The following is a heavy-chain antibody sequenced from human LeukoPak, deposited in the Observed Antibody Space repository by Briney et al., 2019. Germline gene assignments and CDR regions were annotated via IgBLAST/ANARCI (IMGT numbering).Heavy chain of an antibody. Sequence: ASVKVSCKASGYTFTGYYMHWVRQAPGQGLEWMGWINPNSGGTNYAQRFQGRVTMTRDTSISTAYVELSRLRSDDTAVYYCARGGLTRTTVTTFFNYWGQGTLVTVSS. CDR3: ARGGLTRTTVTTFFNY. CDR1: GYTFTGYY. J-gene: IGHJ4*02. V-gene: IGHV1-2*02. CDR2: INPNSGGT. D-gene: IGHD4-17*01.